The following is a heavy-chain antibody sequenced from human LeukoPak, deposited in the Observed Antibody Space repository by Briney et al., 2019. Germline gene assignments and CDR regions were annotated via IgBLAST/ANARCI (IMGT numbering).Heavy chain of an antibody. D-gene: IGHD3-22*01. V-gene: IGHV4-39*07. CDR3: ARAWDSSGYYDY. CDR2: IYYSGST. CDR1: GGSISSSSYY. J-gene: IGHJ4*02. Sequence: SETLSLTCTVSGGSISSSSYYWGWIRQPPGKGLEWIGSIYYSGSTYYNPSLKSRVTISVDTSKNQFFLKLSSVTAADTAVYYCARAWDSSGYYDYWGQGTLVTVSS.